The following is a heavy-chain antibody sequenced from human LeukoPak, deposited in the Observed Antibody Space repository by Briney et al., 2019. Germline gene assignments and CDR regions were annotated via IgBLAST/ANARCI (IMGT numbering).Heavy chain of an antibody. D-gene: IGHD6-19*01. Sequence: GASVKVSCKASGGTFSSYAISWVRQAPGQGLEWMGGIIPIFGTANYAQKFQGRVTITADESTSTAHMELSSLRSEDTAVYYCGMGVRYNSGWYGDYWGQGTLVTVSS. J-gene: IGHJ4*02. V-gene: IGHV1-69*13. CDR1: GGTFSSYA. CDR2: IIPIFGTA. CDR3: GMGVRYNSGWYGDY.